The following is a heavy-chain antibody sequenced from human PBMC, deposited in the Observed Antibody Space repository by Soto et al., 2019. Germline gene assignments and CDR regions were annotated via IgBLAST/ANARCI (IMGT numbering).Heavy chain of an antibody. D-gene: IGHD3-9*01. CDR2: IYYSGST. J-gene: IGHJ4*02. CDR1: WGKSSSRDGH. Sequence: SQTKPLTSTIAWGKSSSRDGHWSWIRKPPGKGLEWIGCIYYSGSTYYNTSLKSRVTISVDTSKNQFSLKLSSVTVSVTAVYYCVRTCYYDFDYWGQGTLVPVSS. CDR3: VRTCYYDFDY. V-gene: IGHV4-30-4*01.